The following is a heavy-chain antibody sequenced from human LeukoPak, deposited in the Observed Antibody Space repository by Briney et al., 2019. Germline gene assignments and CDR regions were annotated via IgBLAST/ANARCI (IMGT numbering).Heavy chain of an antibody. J-gene: IGHJ4*02. CDR2: INPNSGGT. D-gene: IGHD3-3*01. CDR3: ARDYGDYDFWSGYYDY. V-gene: IGHV1-2*02. Sequence: GASVKVSCKASGYTFTGYYMHWVRQAPGQGLEWMGWINPNSGGTNYAQKFQGRVTMTRDTSISTAYMELSRLRSDDTAVYYCARDYGDYDFWSGYYDYWGQGTLVTVSS. CDR1: GYTFTGYY.